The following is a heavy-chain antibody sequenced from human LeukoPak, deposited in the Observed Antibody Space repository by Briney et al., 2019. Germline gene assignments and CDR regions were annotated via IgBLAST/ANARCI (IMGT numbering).Heavy chain of an antibody. CDR3: ARRAGFGEALDFDY. CDR2: ITHSGIT. Sequence: SETLSLTCAVYGGSFSGYYWSWIRQPPGKGLEWIGQITHSGITNYNPSLKSRVTISLDTSKNQFSLNLGSVTAADTAVYYCARRAGFGEALDFDYWGQGTLVTVSS. CDR1: GGSFSGYY. J-gene: IGHJ4*02. D-gene: IGHD3-10*01. V-gene: IGHV4-34*01.